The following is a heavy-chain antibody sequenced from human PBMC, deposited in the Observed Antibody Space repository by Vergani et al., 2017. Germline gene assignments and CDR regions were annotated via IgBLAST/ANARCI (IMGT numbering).Heavy chain of an antibody. Sequence: EVQLLQSEGAVVQPGGSLRLSCVASGFTFSSHAMSWVRQGHGQGLEWVSSIRNTGDSTHYADSVKGRFTISRDNSKNTLYRQMNSLRAEDTAVYYGASGGYYSGSYFDYWSRGTVVTVSS. J-gene: IGHJ4*02. CDR1: GFTFSSHA. CDR2: IRNTGDST. V-gene: IGHV3-23*01. D-gene: IGHD3-3*01. CDR3: ASGGYYSGSYFDY.